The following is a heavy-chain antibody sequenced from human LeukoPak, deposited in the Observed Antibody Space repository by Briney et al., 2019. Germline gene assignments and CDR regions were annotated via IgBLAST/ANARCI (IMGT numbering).Heavy chain of an antibody. D-gene: IGHD3-10*01. CDR3: ARDTMVRGVITLPYYFDY. J-gene: IGHJ4*02. V-gene: IGHV3-21*01. Sequence: GGSLRLSCAASGFTFSSYSMNWVRQAPGKGLEWVSSTSSSSSYIYYADSVKGRFTISRDNAKNSLYLQMNSLRAEDTAVYYCARDTMVRGVITLPYYFDYWGQGTLVTVSS. CDR2: TSSSSSYI. CDR1: GFTFSSYS.